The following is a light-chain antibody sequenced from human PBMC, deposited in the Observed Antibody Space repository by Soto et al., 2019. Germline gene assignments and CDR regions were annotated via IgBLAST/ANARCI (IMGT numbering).Light chain of an antibody. Sequence: DIQMTQSPSTLSASIGDRVTITCRASQSVSSWLAWYQQKPGRAPKLLIYDASSLESGVPSRFSGSGSGTEFTLTISSLQSDDFATYYYQQCNSYPYTFGQGTKLEIK. CDR1: QSVSSW. CDR3: QQCNSYPYT. J-gene: IGKJ2*01. V-gene: IGKV1-5*01. CDR2: DAS.